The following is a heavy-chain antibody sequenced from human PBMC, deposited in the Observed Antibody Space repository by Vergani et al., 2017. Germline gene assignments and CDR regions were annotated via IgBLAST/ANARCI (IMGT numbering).Heavy chain of an antibody. Sequence: QVQLQESGPGLVKPSETLSLTCTVSGGSISSYYWSWIRQPPGKGLEWIGYIYYSGSTNYNPSLKSRVTISVDTSKNQFSLKLSSVTAADTAVYYCARGWPTVTTSATGFDIWGQGTMVTVSP. D-gene: IGHD4-11*01. J-gene: IGHJ3*02. CDR2: IYYSGST. CDR3: ARGWPTVTTSATGFDI. CDR1: GGSISSYY. V-gene: IGHV4-59*12.